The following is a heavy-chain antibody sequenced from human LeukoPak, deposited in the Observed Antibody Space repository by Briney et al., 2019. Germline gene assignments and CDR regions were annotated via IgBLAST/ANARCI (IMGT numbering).Heavy chain of an antibody. CDR1: GGSITSYY. V-gene: IGHV4-59*01. CDR3: AKKAPYSPGYSQH. J-gene: IGHJ1*01. CDR2: IYHNSGTT. D-gene: IGHD2-15*01. Sequence: SEPLSLTCTVSGGSITSYYWTWLRQPPGKGLEWFGYIYHNSGTTNYNPSLKGRVSISVDTSKNQFSLKLSSGTAADTAVYYCAKKAPYSPGYSQHWGQGTLVTVSS.